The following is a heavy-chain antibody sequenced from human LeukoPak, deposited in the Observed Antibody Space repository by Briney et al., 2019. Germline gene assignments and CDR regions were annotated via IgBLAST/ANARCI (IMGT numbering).Heavy chain of an antibody. CDR3: AKETPNTGWFDP. V-gene: IGHV1-46*01. J-gene: IGHJ5*02. D-gene: IGHD1-14*01. CDR2: INPSGDGT. Sequence: ASVKVSCKASGHTFTTYCVDLVRQAPGQGLEWMGVINPSGDGTNYPQRFQGRVTLTRDTSTSTVYMELSSLRSEDTAIYYCAKETPNTGWFDPWGQGTLVTVSS. CDR1: GHTFTTYC.